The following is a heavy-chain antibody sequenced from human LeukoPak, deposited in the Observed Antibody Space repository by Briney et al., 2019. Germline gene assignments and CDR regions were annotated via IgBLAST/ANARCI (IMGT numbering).Heavy chain of an antibody. J-gene: IGHJ4*02. CDR1: GFTFSSYG. CDR3: ARGFEVIVDSSGYDY. V-gene: IGHV3-21*01. CDR2: ISTSSSYI. D-gene: IGHD3-22*01. Sequence: GGSLRLSCAASGFTFSSYGMSWVRQAPGKGLEWVSSISTSSSYIYYADSVKGRFTISRDNAKKSLYLQMNSLRAEDTAVYYCARGFEVIVDSSGYDYWGQGTLVTVSS.